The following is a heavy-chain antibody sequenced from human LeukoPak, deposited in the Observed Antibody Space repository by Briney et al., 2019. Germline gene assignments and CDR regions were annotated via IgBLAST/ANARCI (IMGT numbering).Heavy chain of an antibody. CDR3: ARSGYSSGWYGGPDDY. J-gene: IGHJ4*02. V-gene: IGHV3-30-3*01. D-gene: IGHD6-19*01. CDR2: ISYDGSNK. CDR1: GFTFSSYA. Sequence: GGSLRLSCAASGFTFSSYAMHWVRQAPGKGLEWVAVISYDGSNKYYADSVKGRFTISRDNSKNTLYLQMNSLGAEDTAVYYCARSGYSSGWYGGPDDYWGQGTLVTVSS.